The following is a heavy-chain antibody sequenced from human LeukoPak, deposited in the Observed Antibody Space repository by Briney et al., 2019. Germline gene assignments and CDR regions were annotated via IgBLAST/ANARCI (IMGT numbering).Heavy chain of an antibody. CDR1: GFIFRDYV. V-gene: IGHV3-30*03. CDR2: VSYDGSKK. CDR3: ARSGGSGNYYEPFDI. J-gene: IGHJ3*02. D-gene: IGHD3-10*01. Sequence: GGSLRLSCAASGFIFRDYVMHWVRQTPGKGLEWVAVVSYDGSKKYSADSVRGRFTISKDNSKNTMYLQMNSLRAEDTAVYYCARSGGSGNYYEPFDIWGQGTMVTVSS.